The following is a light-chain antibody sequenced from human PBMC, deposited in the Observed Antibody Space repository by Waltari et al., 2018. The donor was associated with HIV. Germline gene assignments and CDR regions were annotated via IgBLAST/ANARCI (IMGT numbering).Light chain of an antibody. J-gene: IGLJ2*01. Sequence: SSELTQDPAVSVALGQTVRITCQGDSLRNYFASWYQQKPGQALILVIYGNTNRPSGIPDRFSGSNSGNAASLTITGAQAGDEADYYCNSRDSSGNRVVFGGGTKLTVL. CDR2: GNT. CDR3: NSRDSSGNRVV. CDR1: SLRNYF. V-gene: IGLV3-19*01.